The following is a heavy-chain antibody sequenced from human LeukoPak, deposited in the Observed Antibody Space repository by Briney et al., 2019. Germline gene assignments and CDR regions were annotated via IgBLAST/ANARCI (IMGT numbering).Heavy chain of an antibody. J-gene: IGHJ6*03. CDR2: INHFGTT. Sequence: SETLSLTCAVFGGSLNDHYWIWIRQPPGQGPEWIGEINHFGTTKYNPSLKSRVTISIDASKKQFSLKLNSVTAADTALYYCARGFNYMDVWGKGTTVTV. CDR1: GGSLNDHY. V-gene: IGHV4-34*01. CDR3: ARGFNYMDV.